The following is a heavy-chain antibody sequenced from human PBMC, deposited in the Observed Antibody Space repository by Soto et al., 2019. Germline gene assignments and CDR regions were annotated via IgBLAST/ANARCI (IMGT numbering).Heavy chain of an antibody. CDR3: ARVMPATVAVADGWFDP. J-gene: IGHJ5*02. CDR2: ISAYNGNT. Sequence: QVQLVQSGAEVKKPGSSVKVSCKASGGTFTSYGISWVRQAPGQGLEWMGWISAYNGNTNYAQKLQGRVTMTTDTSTSTAYMELRSLRSDDTAVYYCARVMPATVAVADGWFDPWGQGTLVTVSS. CDR1: GGTFTSYG. D-gene: IGHD6-19*01. V-gene: IGHV1-18*01.